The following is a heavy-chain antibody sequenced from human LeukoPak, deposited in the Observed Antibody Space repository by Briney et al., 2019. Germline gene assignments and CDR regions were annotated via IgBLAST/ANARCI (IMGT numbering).Heavy chain of an antibody. Sequence: ASVKVSCKVSGYTLTELSMHWVRRAPGKGLEWMGGFDPEDGETIYAQKFQGRVTMTEDTSTDTAYMELSSLRSEDTAVYYCATEISHYYGSGSYSPNLDYWGQGTLVTVSS. D-gene: IGHD3-10*01. CDR2: FDPEDGET. J-gene: IGHJ4*02. CDR1: GYTLTELS. CDR3: ATEISHYYGSGSYSPNLDY. V-gene: IGHV1-24*01.